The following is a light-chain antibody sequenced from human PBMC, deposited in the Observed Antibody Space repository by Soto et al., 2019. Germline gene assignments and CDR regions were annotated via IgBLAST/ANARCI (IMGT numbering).Light chain of an antibody. CDR2: GAS. CDR1: QFVSSSY. V-gene: IGKV3-20*01. J-gene: IGKJ3*01. CDR3: QQYERSSFT. Sequence: EIVLTQSPATLSLSPGDRATLSCRASQFVSSSYLAWYQQRSGQPPRLLIYGASSRATGIPDRFTGSGSGTDFTLTISRLEPEDFAVYYCQQYERSSFTFGPGNKVDI.